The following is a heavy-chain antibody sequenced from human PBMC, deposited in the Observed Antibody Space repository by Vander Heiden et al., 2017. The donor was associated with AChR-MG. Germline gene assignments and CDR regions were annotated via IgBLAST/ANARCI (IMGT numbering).Heavy chain of an antibody. J-gene: IGHJ4*02. Sequence: EVQLLESGGGLVQPGGSLRLTFAASGFIFSNYAMSWFSPAPGKGLEWVSGFSGRACDTYYADSVKGRFTSSRDNSKQPMYIQMNSLRDGDTAGYYCANAGGSGWGQGTLVTVSS. V-gene: IGHV3-23*01. CDR2: FSGRACDT. D-gene: IGHD6-19*01. CDR1: GFIFSNYA. CDR3: ANAGGSG.